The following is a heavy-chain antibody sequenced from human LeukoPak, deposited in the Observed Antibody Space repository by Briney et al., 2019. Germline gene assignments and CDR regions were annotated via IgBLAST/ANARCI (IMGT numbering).Heavy chain of an antibody. CDR1: GFSLSTSGMC. Sequence: SGPSLVKPTQPLTLTFTFSGFSLSTSGMCVSWIRQPPGKALEWLARIDWDDDKYYSTSLKTRLTISKDTSKSQVVLTMTNMDPVDTATYYCARVSIAASGTCDYWGQGTLVTVSS. CDR2: IDWDDDK. CDR3: ARVSIAASGTCDY. J-gene: IGHJ4*02. D-gene: IGHD6-13*01. V-gene: IGHV2-70*11.